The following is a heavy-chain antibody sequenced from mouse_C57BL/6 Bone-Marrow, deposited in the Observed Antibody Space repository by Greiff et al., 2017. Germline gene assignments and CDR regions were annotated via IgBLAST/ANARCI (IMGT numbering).Heavy chain of an antibody. CDR1: GYAFSSSW. Sequence: QVQLQQSGPELVKPGASVKISCKASGYAFSSSWMNWVKQRPGKGLEWIGRIYPGDGDTNYNGKFKGKATLTADKSSSTAYMQLSSLTSEDSAVYFCARYDYYGSSYKDYWGQGTTLTVSS. CDR2: IYPGDGDT. J-gene: IGHJ2*01. D-gene: IGHD1-1*01. CDR3: ARYDYYGSSYKDY. V-gene: IGHV1-82*01.